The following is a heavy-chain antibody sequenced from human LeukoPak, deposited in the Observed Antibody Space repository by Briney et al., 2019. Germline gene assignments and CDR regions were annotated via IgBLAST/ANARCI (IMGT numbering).Heavy chain of an antibody. CDR3: ARDYYGSGDRGNY. D-gene: IGHD3-10*01. V-gene: IGHV1-69*13. CDR2: IIPIFGTA. Sequence: SVKVSCKVSGYTLTELSMYWVRQAPGKGLEWMGGIIPIFGTANYAQKFQGRVTITADESTSTAYMELSSLRSEDTAVYYCARDYYGSGDRGNYWGQGTLVTVSS. J-gene: IGHJ4*02. CDR1: GYTLTELS.